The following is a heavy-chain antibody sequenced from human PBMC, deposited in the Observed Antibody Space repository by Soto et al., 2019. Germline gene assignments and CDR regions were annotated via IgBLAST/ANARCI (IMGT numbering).Heavy chain of an antibody. CDR1: EFTFSGRS. D-gene: IGHD3-10*01. CDR3: ARGWFGPDV. J-gene: IGHJ6*03. V-gene: IGHV3-74*01. Sequence: EVQLVESGGGLVQPGGSLRLSCAASEFTFSGRSVHWVRQAPGKGLVWVSGIDKVGTDSSYAHSVKGRVTSSRDNAKNTVYLQMNSLRVEDTAVYYCARGWFGPDVWGKGTTVTVSS. CDR2: IDKVGTDS.